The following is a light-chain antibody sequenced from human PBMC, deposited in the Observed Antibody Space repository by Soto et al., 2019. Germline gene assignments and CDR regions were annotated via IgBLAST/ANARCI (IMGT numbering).Light chain of an antibody. CDR3: QQTYRFPLT. Sequence: DIEMTQSPASLSTSVGDGVNITCRAGQTVMSYLHWYQQKPGQAPKLLIYVASYLHSGVPSRFSGSGSGTDFTLTITNVQPEDSATYFCQQTYRFPLTFGGGTKVDIK. CDR2: VAS. CDR1: QTVMSY. J-gene: IGKJ4*01. V-gene: IGKV1-39*01.